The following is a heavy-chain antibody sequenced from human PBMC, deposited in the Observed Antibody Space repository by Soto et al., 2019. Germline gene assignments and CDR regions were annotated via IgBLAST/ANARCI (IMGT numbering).Heavy chain of an antibody. V-gene: IGHV1-69*13. CDR3: ARDGGSGGYSYGFFWFDP. CDR2: IIPIFGTA. D-gene: IGHD5-18*01. Sequence: GASVKVSCKASGGTFSSYAISWVRQAPGQGLEWMGGIIPIFGTANYAQKVQGRVTSTADESTSTAYMELSSLRSEDTAVYYCARDGGSGGYSYGFFWFDPWGQGTLVTVSS. J-gene: IGHJ5*02. CDR1: GGTFSSYA.